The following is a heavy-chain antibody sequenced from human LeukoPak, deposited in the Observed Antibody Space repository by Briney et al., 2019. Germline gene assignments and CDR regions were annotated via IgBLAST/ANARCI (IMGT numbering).Heavy chain of an antibody. CDR3: AKGPYCGGDCYLTPYYFDY. D-gene: IGHD2-21*02. V-gene: IGHV3-9*01. CDR2: ISWNSGSI. CDR1: GFTFDDYA. J-gene: IGHJ4*02. Sequence: GRSLRLSCAASGFTFDDYAMHWVRHAPGKGLEWVSGISWNSGSIGYADSVKGRFTISRDNAKNSLYLQMNSLRAEDTALYYGAKGPYCGGDCYLTPYYFDYWGQGTLVTVSS.